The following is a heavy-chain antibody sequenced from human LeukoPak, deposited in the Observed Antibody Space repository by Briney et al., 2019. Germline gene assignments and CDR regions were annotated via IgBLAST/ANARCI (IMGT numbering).Heavy chain of an antibody. CDR2: IYYSGSS. J-gene: IGHJ2*01. Sequence: PSETLSLTCTVSGGSISSSSYYWGWIRQPPGKGLEWIGTIYYSGSSNYDPSLKSRVTITVDTSKNQFSLKLSSVTAADTAVYYCARLTGYSTTLANFDLWGRGTLVTVSS. V-gene: IGHV4-39*01. D-gene: IGHD6-13*01. CDR3: ARLTGYSTTLANFDL. CDR1: GGSISSSSYY.